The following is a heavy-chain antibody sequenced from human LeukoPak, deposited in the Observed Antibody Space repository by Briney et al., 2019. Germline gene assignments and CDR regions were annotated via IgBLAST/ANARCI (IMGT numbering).Heavy chain of an antibody. D-gene: IGHD2-2*01. CDR2: IYHSGST. J-gene: IGHJ5*02. CDR1: GGSISSGGYS. Sequence: SQTLSLTCAVSGGSISSGGYSWSWIRQPPGTGLEWIGCIYHSGSTYYNPSLKSRVTISVDRSKNQFSLKLSSVTAADTAVYYCARGRDIVVVPAATAWFDPWGQGTLVTVSS. CDR3: ARGRDIVVVPAATAWFDP. V-gene: IGHV4-30-2*01.